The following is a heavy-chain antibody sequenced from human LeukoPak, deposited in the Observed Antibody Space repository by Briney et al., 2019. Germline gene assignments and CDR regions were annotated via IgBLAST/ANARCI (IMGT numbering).Heavy chain of an antibody. CDR3: AKFVRTVRRYFDL. D-gene: IGHD3-10*02. CDR1: GFTFSSYA. J-gene: IGHJ2*01. V-gene: IGHV3-23*01. Sequence: GGSLRLSCAASGFTFSSYAMSWARQAPGKGLEWVSAISGSGGSTYYADSVKGRFTISRDNSKNTLYLQMNSPRAEDTAVYYCAKFVRTVRRYFDLWGRGTLVTVSS. CDR2: ISGSGGST.